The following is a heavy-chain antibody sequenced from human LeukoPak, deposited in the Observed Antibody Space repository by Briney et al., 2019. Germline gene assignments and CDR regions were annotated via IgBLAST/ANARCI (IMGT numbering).Heavy chain of an antibody. CDR1: GYTFTSYD. CDR2: MNPNSGNT. V-gene: IGHV1-8*03. Sequence: ASVTVSCTASGYTFTSYDINWVRQATGQGLEWMGWMNPNSGNTGYAQKLQGRVTITRNTSISTAYMELSSLRSEDTAVYYCARVGVAGTHYYYYYMDVWGKGTTVTVSS. D-gene: IGHD3-3*01. J-gene: IGHJ6*03. CDR3: ARVGVAGTHYYYYYMDV.